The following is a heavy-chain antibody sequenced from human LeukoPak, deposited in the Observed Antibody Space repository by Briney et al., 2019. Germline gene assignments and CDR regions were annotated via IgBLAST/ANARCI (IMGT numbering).Heavy chain of an antibody. Sequence: PGGSLRLSCVGSGFTSIAYALTWARQAPGKGLEWVSAISGSGGSTYYADSVKGRFTISRDNSKNTLYLQMNSLRAEDTAVYYCAKVAMPELSLYEAVDYWGQGTLVTVSS. V-gene: IGHV3-23*01. CDR3: AKVAMPELSLYEAVDY. CDR2: ISGSGGST. CDR1: GFTSIAYA. J-gene: IGHJ4*02. D-gene: IGHD3-16*02.